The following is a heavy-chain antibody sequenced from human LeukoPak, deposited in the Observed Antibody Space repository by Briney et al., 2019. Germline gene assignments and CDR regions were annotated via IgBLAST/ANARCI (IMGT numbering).Heavy chain of an antibody. CDR2: INHSGST. CDR1: GGSFSGYY. CDR3: ARRGGSYTKRLIDY. Sequence: SETLSLTCAVYGGSFSGYYWSWIRQPPGKGLEWIGEINHSGSTNYNPSLKSRVTISEDTSKNQFSLKLSSVTAADTAVYYCARRGGSYTKRLIDYWGQGTLVTVSS. D-gene: IGHD1-26*01. J-gene: IGHJ4*02. V-gene: IGHV4-34*01.